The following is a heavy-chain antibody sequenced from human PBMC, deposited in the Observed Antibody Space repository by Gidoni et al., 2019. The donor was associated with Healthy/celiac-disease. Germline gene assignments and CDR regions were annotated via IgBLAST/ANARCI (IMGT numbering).Heavy chain of an antibody. D-gene: IGHD3-10*01. Sequence: QVQLQESGPGLVKPSETLSLTCTGSGGSISSYYWSWIRQPPGKGLEWIGYIYYSGSTNYNPSLKSRVTLSVDTSKNQFSLKLSSVTAADTAVYYCARVLGSAFDIWGQGTMVTVSS. CDR1: GGSISSYY. J-gene: IGHJ3*02. CDR2: IYYSGST. CDR3: ARVLGSAFDI. V-gene: IGHV4-59*01.